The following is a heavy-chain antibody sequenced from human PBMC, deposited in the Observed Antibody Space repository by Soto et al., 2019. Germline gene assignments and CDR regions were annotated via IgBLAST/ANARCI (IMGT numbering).Heavy chain of an antibody. J-gene: IGHJ4*02. V-gene: IGHV3-33*01. D-gene: IGHD4-4*01. Sequence: GGSLRLSCAASGFTFSSYGMHWVRQAPGKGLEWVAVIWYDGSNTYYADSVKGRFTISRDNSKNTLYLQMNSLRAEDTAVYYCTTHDYSNYWGQGTLVTVSS. CDR2: IWYDGSNT. CDR3: TTHDYSNY. CDR1: GFTFSSYG.